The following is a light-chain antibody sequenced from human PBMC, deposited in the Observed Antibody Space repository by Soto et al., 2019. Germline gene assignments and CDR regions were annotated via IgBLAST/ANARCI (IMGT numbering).Light chain of an antibody. J-gene: IGLJ1*01. CDR2: GSD. Sequence: QSVLTQPPSASGTPGQRVTISCSGSSSNIGSKTVNWYQQLPGTAPKLLIYGSDQRPSGVPDRFSGSKSGTSASLAISGLQSEDEADYYCAAWDDSLHGYFFGTGTKV. CDR3: AAWDDSLHGYF. CDR1: SSNIGSKT. V-gene: IGLV1-44*01.